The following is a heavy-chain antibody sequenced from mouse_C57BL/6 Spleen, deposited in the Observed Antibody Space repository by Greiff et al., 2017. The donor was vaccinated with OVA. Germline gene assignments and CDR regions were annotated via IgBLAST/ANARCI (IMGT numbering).Heavy chain of an antibody. J-gene: IGHJ2*01. D-gene: IGHD2-5*01. CDR1: GYTFTDYN. CDR2: INPNNGGT. Sequence: EVQRVESGPELVKPGASVKIPCKASGYTFTDYNMDWVKQSHGKSLEWIGDINPNNGGTIYNQKFKGKATLTVDKSSSTAYMELRSLTSEDTAVYYCARNYYSNYEYYFDYWGQDTTLTVSS. CDR3: ARNYYSNYEYYFDY. V-gene: IGHV1-18*01.